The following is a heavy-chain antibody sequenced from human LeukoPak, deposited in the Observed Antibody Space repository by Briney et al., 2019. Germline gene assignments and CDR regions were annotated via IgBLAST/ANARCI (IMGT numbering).Heavy chain of an antibody. CDR1: GGSISSNDYS. CDR2: IFHSGST. D-gene: IGHD5-18*01. V-gene: IGHV4-30-2*03. CDR3: ARHPGYSYGHAIDY. Sequence: PSQTLSLTCAVSGGSISSNDYSWNWIRQPPGKGLEWIGYIFHSGSTYYNPSLKSRLTISVDTSKNQFSLKLSSVTAADTAVYYCARHPGYSYGHAIDYWGQGTLVTVSS. J-gene: IGHJ4*02.